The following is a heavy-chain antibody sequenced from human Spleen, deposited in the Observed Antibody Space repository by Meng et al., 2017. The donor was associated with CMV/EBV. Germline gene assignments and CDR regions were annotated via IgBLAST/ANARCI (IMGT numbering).Heavy chain of an antibody. CDR3: AREYCTNGVCPPNWFDP. CDR1: GGSISSYY. J-gene: IGHJ5*02. V-gene: IGHV4-4*07. Sequence: QVQLQESGPGLVKPSATLSLTCAVSGGSISSYYWSWIRQPAGKGLEWIGRIYTSGSTNYNPSLKSRVTMSVDTSKNQFSLKLSSVTAADTAVYYCAREYCTNGVCPPNWFDPWGQGTLVTVSS. CDR2: IYTSGST. D-gene: IGHD2-8*01.